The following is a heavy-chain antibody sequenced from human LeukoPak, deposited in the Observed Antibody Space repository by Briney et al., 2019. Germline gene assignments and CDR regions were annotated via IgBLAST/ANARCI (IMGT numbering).Heavy chain of an antibody. CDR1: GFTFGNAW. V-gene: IGHV3-15*01. Sequence: GGSLRLSCAASGFTFGNAWMSWVRQAPGKGLEWIGRIKTKSDGGTTDYAAPVKGRFTMSRDDLKNTLYLQMNSLETEDTALYYCAWHYFDYWGQGTLVTVSA. CDR2: IKTKSDGGTT. CDR3: AWHYFDY. J-gene: IGHJ4*02.